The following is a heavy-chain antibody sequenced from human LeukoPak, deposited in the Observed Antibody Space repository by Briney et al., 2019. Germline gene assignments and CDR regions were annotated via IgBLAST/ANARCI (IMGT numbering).Heavy chain of an antibody. V-gene: IGHV3-48*03. Sequence: GGSLRLSCAASGFTFSSYEMTWVRQAPGKGLEWVSYISSSGSTIYYADSVKGRFTISRDNAKNSLYLQMNSLRAEDTAVYYCASNTYSSSWHSPYYYYGMDVWGQGTTVTVSS. CDR1: GFTFSSYE. J-gene: IGHJ6*02. CDR3: ASNTYSSSWHSPYYYYGMDV. D-gene: IGHD6-13*01. CDR2: ISSSGSTI.